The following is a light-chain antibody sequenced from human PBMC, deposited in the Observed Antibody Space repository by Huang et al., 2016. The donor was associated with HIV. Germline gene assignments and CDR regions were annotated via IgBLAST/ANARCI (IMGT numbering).Light chain of an antibody. CDR2: DAS. Sequence: EIVLTQSPATLSLSPGDRATLSCRASQSVSSYLAWYQQKPGQAPRLLIYDASNRATGIPARCSGSGSGTDFTLTISSLEPEDFAVYYCQQRSNWPLTFGGGTKVEIK. V-gene: IGKV3-11*01. CDR1: QSVSSY. CDR3: QQRSNWPLT. J-gene: IGKJ4*01.